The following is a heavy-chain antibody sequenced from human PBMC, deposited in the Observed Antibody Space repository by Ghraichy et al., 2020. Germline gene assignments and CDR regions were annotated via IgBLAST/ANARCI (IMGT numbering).Heavy chain of an antibody. D-gene: IGHD1-1*01. V-gene: IGHV3-66*01. CDR1: GFTVSSNY. J-gene: IGHJ3*02. CDR2: IYSGGST. Sequence: GGSLRLSCAASGFTVSSNYMSWVRQAPGKGLEWVSVIYSGGSTYYADSVKGRFTISRDNSKNTLYLQMNSLRAEDTAVYYCARNPPHITRDNGMGAFDIWGQGTMVTVSS. CDR3: ARNPPHITRDNGMGAFDI.